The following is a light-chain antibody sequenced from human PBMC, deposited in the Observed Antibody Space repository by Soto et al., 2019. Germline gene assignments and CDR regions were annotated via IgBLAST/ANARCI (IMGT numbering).Light chain of an antibody. CDR2: GTS. Sequence: DIQMTQSPSSVSASVGDRVTITCRASQAISTWLAWYHQKPGKAPNILIYGTSSLHSGVPPRFSGSGYGTDFTLTITGLQPEDSGTYFCQQADRFPHTFGQGTKLEIK. J-gene: IGKJ2*01. CDR1: QAISTW. CDR3: QQADRFPHT. V-gene: IGKV1-12*01.